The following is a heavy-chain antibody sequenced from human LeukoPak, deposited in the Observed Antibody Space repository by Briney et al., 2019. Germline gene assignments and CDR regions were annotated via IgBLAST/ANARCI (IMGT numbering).Heavy chain of an antibody. J-gene: IGHJ6*03. CDR3: SGSYYGAPYYMDV. D-gene: IGHD3-10*01. CDR2: IYTSGST. V-gene: IGHV4-4*07. Sequence: KPSETLSLTCTVSGGSISSYYWSWIRQPAGKGLEWIGRIYTSGSTNYNPSLKSRVTMSVDTSKNQFSLKLSSVTAADTAVYYRSGSYYGAPYYMDVWGKGTTVTISS. CDR1: GGSISSYY.